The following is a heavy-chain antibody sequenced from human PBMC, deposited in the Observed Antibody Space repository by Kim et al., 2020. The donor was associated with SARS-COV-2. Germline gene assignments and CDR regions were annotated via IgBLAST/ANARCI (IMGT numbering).Heavy chain of an antibody. J-gene: IGHJ6*02. CDR1: GFTVSSNY. Sequence: GGSLRLSCAASGFTVSSNYMSWVRQAPGKGLEWVSVIYSGGSTYYADSVKGRFTISRDNSKNTLYLQMNSLRAEDTAVYYCARDSGLGGVLSGGYSYGRSDKIYYYGMDVWGQGTTVTVSS. CDR2: IYSGGST. V-gene: IGHV3-53*01. CDR3: ARDSGLGGVLSGGYSYGRSDKIYYYGMDV. D-gene: IGHD5-18*01.